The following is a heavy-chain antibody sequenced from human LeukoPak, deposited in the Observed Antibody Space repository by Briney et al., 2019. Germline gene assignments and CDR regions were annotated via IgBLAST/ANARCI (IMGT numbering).Heavy chain of an antibody. Sequence: GGSLRLSCAASGFTFSSYAMSWVRQAPGKGLEWVSAISGSGGSTYYADSVKGRFTISRDSSKNTLYLQMNSLRAEDTAVYYCAKALTYYDILTGHYDYWGQGTLVTVSS. D-gene: IGHD3-9*01. CDR1: GFTFSSYA. CDR2: ISGSGGST. CDR3: AKALTYYDILTGHYDY. J-gene: IGHJ4*02. V-gene: IGHV3-23*01.